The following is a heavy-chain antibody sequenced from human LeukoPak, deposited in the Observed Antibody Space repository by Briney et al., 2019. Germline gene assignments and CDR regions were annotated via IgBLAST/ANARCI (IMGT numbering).Heavy chain of an antibody. CDR3: SRLKEEVGIITPLDS. Sequence: GGSLRLSCAASGFTFSVSAIHWVRQASGKGLEWIGRIITKVNNYATAYAASVKGRFTISRDDSTNTTYLQMNSLRNEDTAVYFCSRLKEEVGIITPLDSWGQGTLVTVSS. CDR2: IITKVNNYAT. J-gene: IGHJ4*02. CDR1: GFTFSVSA. D-gene: IGHD3-22*01. V-gene: IGHV3-73*01.